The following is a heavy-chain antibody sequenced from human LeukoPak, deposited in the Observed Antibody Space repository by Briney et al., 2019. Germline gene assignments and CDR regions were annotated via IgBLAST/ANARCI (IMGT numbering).Heavy chain of an antibody. J-gene: IGHJ3*02. D-gene: IGHD1-26*01. CDR1: GFTFDDYA. CDR2: ISWNSGSI. CDR3: AKDQTGSYSFSDAFDI. V-gene: IGHV3-9*01. Sequence: AGGSLRLSCAASGFTFDDYAMHWVRHAPGKGLEWVSGISWNSGSIGYADSVKGRFTISRDNAKNSLYLQMNSLRAEDTALYYCAKDQTGSYSFSDAFDIWGQGTMVTVSS.